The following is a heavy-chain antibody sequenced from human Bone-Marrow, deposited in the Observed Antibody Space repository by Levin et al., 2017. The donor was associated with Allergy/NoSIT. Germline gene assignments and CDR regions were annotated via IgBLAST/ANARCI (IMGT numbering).Heavy chain of an antibody. CDR1: GGSFSGYY. J-gene: IGHJ6*02. V-gene: IGHV4-34*01. CDR2: INHSGST. Sequence: PSETLSLTCAVYGGSFSGYYWSWIRQPPGKGLEWIGEINHSGSTNYNPSLKSRVTISVDTSKNQFSLKLSSVTAADTAVYYCARVCGEVVPAALVGSGWRYYYYYGMDVWGQGTTVTVSS. D-gene: IGHD2-2*01. CDR3: ARVCGEVVPAALVGSGWRYYYYYGMDV.